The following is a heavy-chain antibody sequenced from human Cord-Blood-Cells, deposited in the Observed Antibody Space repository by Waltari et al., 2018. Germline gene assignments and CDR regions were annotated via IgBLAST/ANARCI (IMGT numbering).Heavy chain of an antibody. V-gene: IGHV4-39*01. J-gene: IGHJ4*02. CDR2: IYYSGST. D-gene: IGHD2-2*03. CDR1: GGSISSSRYY. Sequence: QLQLQESGPGLVKPSETLSLTCTVSGGSISSSRYYWGWIRPPPGKGLEWIGSIYYSGSTYYNPSLKSRVTISVDTSKNQFSLKLSSVTAADTAVYYCATTGYCSSTSCFDYWGQGTLVTVSS. CDR3: ATTGYCSSTSCFDY.